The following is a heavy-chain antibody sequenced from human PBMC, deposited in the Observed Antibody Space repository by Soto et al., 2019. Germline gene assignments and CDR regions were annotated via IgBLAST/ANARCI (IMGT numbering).Heavy chain of an antibody. CDR2: ICYDGSNK. CDR3: AKDACTTRALLDH. CDR1: GSTFSSYG. D-gene: IGHD3-16*01. V-gene: IGHV3-33*03. Sequence: GGSLGLSCAASGSTFSSYGMHWGRQAPDKGEGWVGVICYDGSNKYYADSQKGRFTISRDNTKTTLNVQMNSLSAEDTAVYCGAKDACTTRALLDHRAQRTLVPVSA. J-gene: IGHJ4*02.